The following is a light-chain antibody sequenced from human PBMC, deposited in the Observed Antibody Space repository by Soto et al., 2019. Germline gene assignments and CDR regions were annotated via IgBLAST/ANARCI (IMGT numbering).Light chain of an antibody. V-gene: IGKV1-5*01. Sequence: DIQMTQSPSTLSASVGDRVTITCRASQNINTWLAWYQQKPGKAPKLLIYHASSLETGVPSRFSGSGSGTEFTLTISSLQPDDFATYYCQQYSSCFGGGTKVEIK. J-gene: IGKJ4*01. CDR1: QNINTW. CDR2: HAS. CDR3: QQYSSC.